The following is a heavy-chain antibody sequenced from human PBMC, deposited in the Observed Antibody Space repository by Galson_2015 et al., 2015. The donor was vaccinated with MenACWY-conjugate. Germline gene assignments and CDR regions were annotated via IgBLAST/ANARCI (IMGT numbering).Heavy chain of an antibody. V-gene: IGHV7-4-1*02. CDR3: ARVHSSSWYVHGPLNWFDP. CDR2: INTNTGNP. CDR1: GYTFTSYA. D-gene: IGHD6-13*01. J-gene: IGHJ5*02. Sequence: SVKVSCKASGYTFTSYAMNWVRQAPGQGLEWMGWINTNTGNPTYAQGFTGRFVFSLDTSVSTAYLQISSLKAEDTAVYYCARVHSSSWYVHGPLNWFDPWGQGTLVTVSS.